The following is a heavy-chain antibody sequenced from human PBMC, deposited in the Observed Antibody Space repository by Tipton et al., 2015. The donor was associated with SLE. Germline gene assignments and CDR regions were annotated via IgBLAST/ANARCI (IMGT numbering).Heavy chain of an antibody. CDR3: ARARDVGGDDFDY. CDR2: ISASNGDT. CDR1: GYTFTSYS. D-gene: IGHD4-17*01. J-gene: IGHJ4*02. Sequence: QLVQSGVEVKKPGASVKVSCKASGYTFTSYSITWVRQAPGQGLEWMGWISASNGDTNYAQKFQGRVTMTTDTSTNTAYMELRSLRSDDSAVYYCARARDVGGDDFDYWGQGTLVTVS. V-gene: IGHV1-18*01.